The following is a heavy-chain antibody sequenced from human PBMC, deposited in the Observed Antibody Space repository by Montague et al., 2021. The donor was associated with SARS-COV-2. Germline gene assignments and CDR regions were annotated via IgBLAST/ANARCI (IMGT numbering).Heavy chain of an antibody. Sequence: SLRLSCAASGFTFRSYGMFWVRQAPGKGLEWVAVMWNEGSKKYYADSVKGRFTISRDNSKNTLYLHMNSLRVEDTAVYYCAKETIAYGMDVWGQGTTVTVS. V-gene: IGHV3-33*06. CDR3: AKETIAYGMDV. CDR1: GFTFRSYG. CDR2: MWNEGSKK. J-gene: IGHJ6*02. D-gene: IGHD4/OR15-4a*01.